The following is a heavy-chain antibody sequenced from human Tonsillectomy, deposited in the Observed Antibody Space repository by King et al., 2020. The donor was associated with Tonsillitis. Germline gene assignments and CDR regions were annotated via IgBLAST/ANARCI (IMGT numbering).Heavy chain of an antibody. CDR1: GFSFDAYA. CDR2: ISWNGGSM. J-gene: IGHJ6*04. CDR3: AKDLMGAWEFAFMGV. V-gene: IGHV3-9*01. D-gene: IGHD1-26*01. Sequence: VQLVESGGGLVQPGRSLRLSCAASGFSFDAYAMHWVRQAPGKGLEWLSGISWNGGSMGYADSVKGRFTISRDNAKNSLHLQMHSLGAEDTALYYCAKDLMGAWEFAFMGVWGKGTTVTVSS.